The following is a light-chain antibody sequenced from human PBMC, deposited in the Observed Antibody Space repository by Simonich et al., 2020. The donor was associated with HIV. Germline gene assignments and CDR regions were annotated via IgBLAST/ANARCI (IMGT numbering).Light chain of an antibody. CDR1: SGSIASNY. CDR2: DDN. V-gene: IGLV6-57*03. J-gene: IGLJ3*02. Sequence: NFMLTQHHSVSESPGKTVTISCTRSSGSIASNYVQWYQQRPGSAPTTVIYDDNLRPSGVPDRFSGSIDSSSNSASLTISGLKTEDEADYYCQSYDNSNLVFGGGTKLTVL. CDR3: QSYDNSNLV.